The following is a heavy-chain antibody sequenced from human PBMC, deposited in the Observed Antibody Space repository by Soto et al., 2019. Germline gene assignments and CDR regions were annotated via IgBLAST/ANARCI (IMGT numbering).Heavy chain of an antibody. CDR2: INHNGNS. CDR1: GGSFSAYY. J-gene: IGHJ2*01. D-gene: IGHD3-9*01. V-gene: IGHV4-34*01. CDR3: ARANILTGYYVVFLDV. Sequence: PSETLSLTCAASGGSFSAYYWSWIRQPPGRGLEWIGEINHNGNSNYNPALESRVTISVDTSKNQFSLKLISVTAADTAVYYCARANILTGYYVVFLDVWDRGTLVTVSS.